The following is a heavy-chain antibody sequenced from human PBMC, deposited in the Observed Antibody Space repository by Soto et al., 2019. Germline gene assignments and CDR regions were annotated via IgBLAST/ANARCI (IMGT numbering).Heavy chain of an antibody. Sequence: GGSLRLSCAASGFTFSSYAMHWVRQAPGKGLEWVAVISYDGSNKYYADSVKGRFTISRDNSKNTLYLQMNSLRAEDTAVYYCARGLDYDILTGPRPYGMDVWGQGTTVTVSS. CDR1: GFTFSSYA. D-gene: IGHD3-9*01. J-gene: IGHJ6*02. V-gene: IGHV3-30-3*01. CDR2: ISYDGSNK. CDR3: ARGLDYDILTGPRPYGMDV.